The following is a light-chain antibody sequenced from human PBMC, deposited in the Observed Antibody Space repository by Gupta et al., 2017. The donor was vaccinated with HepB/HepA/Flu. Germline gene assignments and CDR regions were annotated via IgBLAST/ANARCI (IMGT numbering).Light chain of an antibody. V-gene: IGLV2-14*03. Sequence: SALTQPASVSGSLGQSITISCTGSSSDVGAYNHVSWYQQHPDKGPKLMIYDVSLRPSGVPNRFSGSKSGNTASLTISGLQAEDEADYYCSSLTTKNSLLFGGGTKLTVL. CDR1: SSDVGAYNH. CDR3: SSLTTKNSLL. CDR2: DVS. J-gene: IGLJ2*01.